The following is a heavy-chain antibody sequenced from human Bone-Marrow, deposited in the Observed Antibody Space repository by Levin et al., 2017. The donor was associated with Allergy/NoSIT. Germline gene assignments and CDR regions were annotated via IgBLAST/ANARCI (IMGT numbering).Heavy chain of an antibody. Sequence: KSSETLSLTCTVSGGSINNYYWSWLRQPPGKGLEWIGFLYDSGTDYNPSLKSRVSISVDTSKSQFSLNLNSVTAADTAVYYCATLTTVAVAGHFYYFDLWSRGTLVTVSS. CDR3: ATLTTVAVAGHFYYFDL. D-gene: IGHD6-13*01. CDR1: GGSINNYY. V-gene: IGHV4-59*01. J-gene: IGHJ2*01. CDR2: LYDSGT.